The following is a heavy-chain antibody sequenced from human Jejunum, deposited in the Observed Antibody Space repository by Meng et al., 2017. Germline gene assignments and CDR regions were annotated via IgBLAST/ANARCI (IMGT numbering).Heavy chain of an antibody. Sequence: GGSLRLSCAASGFTFDDYAMHWVRQAPGKGLEWVSGISRNNGNIGYADSVKGRVTISRDNAKNSLYLQMNSLRAEDMALYYCARDGGACGDGYRSAWSPLDYWGQGTLVTVSS. J-gene: IGHJ4*02. CDR2: ISRNNGNI. CDR3: ARDGGACGDGYRSAWSPLDY. V-gene: IGHV3-9*03. D-gene: IGHD6-19*01. CDR1: GFTFDDYA.